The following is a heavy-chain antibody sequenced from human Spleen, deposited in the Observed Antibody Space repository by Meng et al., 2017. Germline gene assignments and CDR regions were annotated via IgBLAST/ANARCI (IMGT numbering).Heavy chain of an antibody. CDR3: ARGGLTTVTKRWFDP. CDR2: IYYSGST. J-gene: IGHJ5*02. D-gene: IGHD4-17*01. V-gene: IGHV4-31*11. Sequence: QGQLQRWRPRLVKSSQTLSLTCAASGGVISSGCYYWSWIRQHPGKGLEWIGYIYYSGSTSYNPSLKSRVNLSVDTSENQFSLKLISVTAADTAVYYCARGGLTTVTKRWFDPWGQGTLVTVSS. CDR1: GGVISSGCYY.